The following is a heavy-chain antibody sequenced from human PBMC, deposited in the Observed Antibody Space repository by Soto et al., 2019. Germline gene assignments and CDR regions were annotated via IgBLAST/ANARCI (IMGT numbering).Heavy chain of an antibody. CDR2: INQSGST. J-gene: IGHJ6*02. Sequence: QVQLQQWGAGLLKPSETLSLTCALYGASSTNYYWAWIRQSPGKGLEWIGEINQSGSTNYNPSLKSRVTISIDVSKGQFSLRLSSVAAADSTIYYCAGAAGRRFDYGLDVWGQGTTVTVSS. CDR1: GASSTNYY. D-gene: IGHD6-13*01. V-gene: IGHV4-34*02. CDR3: AGAAGRRFDYGLDV.